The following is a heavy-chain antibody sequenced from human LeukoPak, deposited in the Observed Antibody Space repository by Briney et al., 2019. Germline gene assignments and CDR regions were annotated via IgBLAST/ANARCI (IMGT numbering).Heavy chain of an antibody. D-gene: IGHD4-23*01. CDR1: GGSISSGDYY. J-gene: IGHJ5*02. CDR2: IYYSGST. CDR3: ASHIGGGNFDP. Sequence: PSQTLSLTCTVSGGSISSGDYYWGWIRQPPGKGLEWIGSIYYSGSTYYNPSLKSRVTISVDTSKNQFSLKLSSVTAADTAVYYCASHIGGGNFDPWGQGTLVTVSS. V-gene: IGHV4-39*01.